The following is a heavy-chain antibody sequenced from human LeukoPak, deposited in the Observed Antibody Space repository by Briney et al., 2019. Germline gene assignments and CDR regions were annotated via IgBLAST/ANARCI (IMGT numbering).Heavy chain of an antibody. J-gene: IGHJ4*02. D-gene: IGHD2-21*02. Sequence: GGSLRLSCAASGFTVSSNYMSWVRQAPGKGLEWVSAISGSGGSTYYADSVKGRFTISRDNSKNTLYLQMNSLRAEDTAVYYCASCPGGDCYSHFDYWGQGTLVTVSS. CDR1: GFTVSSNY. V-gene: IGHV3-23*01. CDR2: ISGSGGST. CDR3: ASCPGGDCYSHFDY.